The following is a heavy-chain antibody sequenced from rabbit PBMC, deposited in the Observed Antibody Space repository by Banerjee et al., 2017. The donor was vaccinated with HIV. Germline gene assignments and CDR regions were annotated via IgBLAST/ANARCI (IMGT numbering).Heavy chain of an antibody. Sequence: QEQLVESGGGLVQPEGSLTLTCTASGFSFSNKYVMCWVRQAPGKGLEWIACINTSSGNTVYATWAKGRFTISKTSSTTVTLQMTSLTAADTATYFCARDGASGYNFNLWGPGTLVTVS. CDR3: ARDGASGYNFNL. J-gene: IGHJ4*01. CDR1: GFSFSNKYV. V-gene: IGHV1S45*01. D-gene: IGHD1-1*01. CDR2: INTSSGNT.